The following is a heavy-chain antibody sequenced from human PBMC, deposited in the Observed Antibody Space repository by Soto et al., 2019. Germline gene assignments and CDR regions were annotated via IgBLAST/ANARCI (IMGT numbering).Heavy chain of an antibody. CDR2: IIPIFGTA. D-gene: IGHD5-18*01. V-gene: IGHV1-69*06. CDR1: GGTFSSYA. J-gene: IGHJ3*02. CDR3: ARDRTTSIQLWLGDAFDI. Sequence: QVQLVQSGAEVKKPGSSVKVSCKASGGTFSSYAISWVRQAPGQGLEWMGGIIPIFGTANYAQKFQVRVTITGDKSTSTAYMELSSLRSEDTSVYYCARDRTTSIQLWLGDAFDIWGQGTMVTVSS.